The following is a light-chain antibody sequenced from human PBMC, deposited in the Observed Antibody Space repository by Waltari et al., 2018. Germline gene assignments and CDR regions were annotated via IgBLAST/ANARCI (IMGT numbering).Light chain of an antibody. CDR3: QYSTT. Sequence: DIQMTQSPSTLSASVGDRVTITCRASQSITTWVAWYQQKPGKAPNPLIYKSFSLGSGVPSRFSGSGSGAEFTLTISSLQPDDFATYFCQYSTTFGQGTKVEIK. CDR2: KSF. V-gene: IGKV1-5*03. J-gene: IGKJ1*01. CDR1: QSITTW.